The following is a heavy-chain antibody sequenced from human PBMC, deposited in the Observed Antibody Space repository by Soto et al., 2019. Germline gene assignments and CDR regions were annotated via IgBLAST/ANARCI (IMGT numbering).Heavy chain of an antibody. J-gene: IGHJ4*02. Sequence: ASVKVSCKVSGYTLTELSMHWVRQAPGKGLEWMGGFDPEDGETIYAQKFQGRVTMTEDTSTDTAYMELSSLRSEDTAVYYCATDRSDTAMVPRWPSVSDWGQGTLVTVSS. CDR2: FDPEDGET. CDR1: GYTLTELS. D-gene: IGHD5-18*01. CDR3: ATDRSDTAMVPRWPSVSD. V-gene: IGHV1-24*01.